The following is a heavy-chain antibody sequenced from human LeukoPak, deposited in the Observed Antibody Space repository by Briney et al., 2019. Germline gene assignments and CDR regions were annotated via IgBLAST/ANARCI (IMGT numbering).Heavy chain of an antibody. V-gene: IGHV4-34*01. J-gene: IGHJ5*02. CDR1: GGSFSGYY. CDR2: INHSGST. CDR3: ASRGYCSSTSCYMGWFDP. D-gene: IGHD2-2*02. Sequence: SETLSLTCAVYGGSFSGYYWSWIRQPPGKGLEWIGEINHSGSTNYNPSLKSRVTISVDTSKNQFSLKLSSVTAADTAVYYCASRGYCSSTSCYMGWFDPWGQGTLVTVSS.